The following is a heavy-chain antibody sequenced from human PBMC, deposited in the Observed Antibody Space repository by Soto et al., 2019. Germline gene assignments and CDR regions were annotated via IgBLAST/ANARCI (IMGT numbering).Heavy chain of an antibody. D-gene: IGHD3-3*01. Sequence: QLHLVQSGAVVKKPGASVTVSCSASGYPVTAYYMHWVRQAPGRGLEWMGGINPATGAAKYTQTFQGRVTMTRDRSTSTVLMELSGLTSEDTAVFYCARGGGVGVAGSAAFDMWGQGTLVTVSS. CDR1: GYPVTAYY. CDR2: INPATGAA. CDR3: ARGGGVGVAGSAAFDM. J-gene: IGHJ3*02. V-gene: IGHV1-2*02.